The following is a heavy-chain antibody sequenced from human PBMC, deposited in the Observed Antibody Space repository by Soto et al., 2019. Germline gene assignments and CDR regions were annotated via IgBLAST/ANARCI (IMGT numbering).Heavy chain of an antibody. CDR3: ARRSSSSWYSDY. J-gene: IGHJ4*02. CDR1: GYSFSSYW. CDR2: IYPGDSDT. Sequence: PGESLKISCKGSGYSFSSYWIGWERQMPGKGLEWMGIIYPGDSDTRYSPSFQGQVTMSADKSISTAYLQWSSLKASDTAMYYCARRSSSSWYSDYWGQGTLVTVSS. V-gene: IGHV5-51*01. D-gene: IGHD6-13*01.